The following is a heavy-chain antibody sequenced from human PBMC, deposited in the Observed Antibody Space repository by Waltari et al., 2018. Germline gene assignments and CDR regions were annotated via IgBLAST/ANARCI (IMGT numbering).Heavy chain of an antibody. Sequence: EVQLVESGGGVVWPGGSLRLSCAASGFTFDDYGMSWVRQAPGKGLEWVSGINWNGGSTGYADSVKGRFTIARDNAKNSLYLQMNSLRAEDTALYHCARVTVTTSLNYYYYGMDVWGQGTTVTVSS. CDR1: GFTFDDYG. CDR3: ARVTVTTSLNYYYYGMDV. V-gene: IGHV3-20*01. CDR2: INWNGGST. J-gene: IGHJ6*02. D-gene: IGHD4-17*01.